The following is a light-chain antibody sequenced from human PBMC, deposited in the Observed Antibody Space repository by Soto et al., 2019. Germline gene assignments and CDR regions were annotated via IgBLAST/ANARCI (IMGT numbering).Light chain of an antibody. CDR2: AAS. CDR1: QSISSY. Sequence: DIQMTQSPSSLSASVGDRVTITCRASQSISSYLNWYQQKPGKAPKLLIYAASSLQSGVPSRFSGSGSGTDFILTISSLQHEDFATYYCQQSYSTPLTFGGGTKVEIK. V-gene: IGKV1-39*01. CDR3: QQSYSTPLT. J-gene: IGKJ4*01.